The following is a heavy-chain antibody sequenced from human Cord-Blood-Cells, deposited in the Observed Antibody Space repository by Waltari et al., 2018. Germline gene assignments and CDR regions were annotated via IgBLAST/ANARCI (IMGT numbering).Heavy chain of an antibody. CDR2: INQSGST. CDR1: GGSFSGYY. J-gene: IGHJ4*02. V-gene: IGHV4-34*01. CDR3: ARGLGYFDY. Sequence: QVQLQQWGAGLLKPSETLSLTCAVYGGSFSGYYWSWIRQPPGKGLEWIGEINQSGSTNDNPSLKSRVTISVDTSKNQFSLKLSSVTAADTVVYYCARGLGYFDYWGQGTLVTVSS. D-gene: IGHD7-27*01.